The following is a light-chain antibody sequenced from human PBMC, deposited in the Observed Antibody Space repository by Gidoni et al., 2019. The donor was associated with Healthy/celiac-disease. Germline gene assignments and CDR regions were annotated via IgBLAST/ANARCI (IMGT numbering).Light chain of an antibody. CDR1: QSVSSSY. CDR3: RQYVSSNYT. V-gene: IGKV3-20*01. J-gene: IGKJ2*01. CDR2: GPS. Sequence: PGTLSLSPGERATLSCRASQSVSSSYLACYQQKPGQAPRLLFYGPSSRAPGIPDRFSGSGSGTTFTLPISRLGPEDFAVDSFRQYVSSNYTFXQXTSWRSN.